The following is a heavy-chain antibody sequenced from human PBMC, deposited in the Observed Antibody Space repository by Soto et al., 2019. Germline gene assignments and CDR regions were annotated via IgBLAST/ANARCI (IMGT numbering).Heavy chain of an antibody. D-gene: IGHD2-2*01. V-gene: IGHV6-1*01. Sequence: SQTLSLTCAISGDSVSSNSAAWNWIRQSPSRGLEWLGRTYYRSKWYNDYAVSVKSRITINPDPSKNQFSLQLNSVTPEDTAVYYCARGGCSSTSCYFGLDYWGQGTLVTVSS. CDR3: ARGGCSSTSCYFGLDY. CDR1: GDSVSSNSAA. CDR2: TYYRSKWYN. J-gene: IGHJ4*02.